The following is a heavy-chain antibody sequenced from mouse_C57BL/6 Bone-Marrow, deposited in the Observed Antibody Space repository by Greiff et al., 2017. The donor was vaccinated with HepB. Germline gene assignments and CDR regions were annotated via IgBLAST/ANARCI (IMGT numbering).Heavy chain of an antibody. CDR2: IYPGDGDT. CDR3: ARWGGLAY. Sequence: VQLQQSGPELVKPGASVKISCKASGYAFSSSWMNWVKQRPGKGLEWIGRIYPGDGDTNYNGKFKGKATLTADKSSSTAYMQLSSLTSEDSAVYFCARWGGLAYGGQGTLVTVSA. J-gene: IGHJ3*01. CDR1: GYAFSSSW. V-gene: IGHV1-82*01.